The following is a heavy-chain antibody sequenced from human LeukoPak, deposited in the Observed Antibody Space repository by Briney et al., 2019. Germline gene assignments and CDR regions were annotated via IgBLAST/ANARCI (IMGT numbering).Heavy chain of an antibody. V-gene: IGHV3-23*01. CDR2: ISGSGGST. D-gene: IGHD2-2*02. J-gene: IGHJ4*02. Sequence: PGGSLRLSCAASGFTFSSYAMSWIRQAPGKGLEWVSAISGSGGSTYYADSVKGRFTISRDNSKNTLYLQMNSLRAEDTAVYYCAKRLADIVLVPAAIGESMGRADYWGQGTLVTVSS. CDR1: GFTFSSYA. CDR3: AKRLADIVLVPAAIGESMGRADY.